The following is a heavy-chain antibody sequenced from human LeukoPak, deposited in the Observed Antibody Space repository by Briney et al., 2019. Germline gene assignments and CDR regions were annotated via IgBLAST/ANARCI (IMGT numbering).Heavy chain of an antibody. CDR2: IYISGST. J-gene: IGHJ4*02. Sequence: SETLSLTCTVSGGSISSSSYYWGWIRQPAGKGLEWIGRIYISGSTNYNPSLKSRVTISVDTSKNQFSLKLSSVTAADTAMYYCARVSGYDWESFYDYWGQGSLVTVSS. V-gene: IGHV4-61*02. CDR1: GGSISSSSYY. CDR3: ARVSGYDWESFYDY. D-gene: IGHD5-12*01.